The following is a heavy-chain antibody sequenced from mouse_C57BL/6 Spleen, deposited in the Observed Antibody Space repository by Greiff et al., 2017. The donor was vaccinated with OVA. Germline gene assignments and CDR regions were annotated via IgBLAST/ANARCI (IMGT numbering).Heavy chain of an antibody. J-gene: IGHJ2*01. CDR3: ARSGYYGSSYYFDY. CDR1: GYSFTGYY. CDR2: INPSTGGT. V-gene: IGHV1-42*01. Sequence: VQLKQSGPELVKPGASVKISCKASGYSFTGYYMNWVKQSPEKSLEWIGEINPSTGGTTYNQKFKAKATLTVDKSSSTAYMQLKSLTSEDSAVYYCARSGYYGSSYYFDYWGQGTTLTVSS. D-gene: IGHD1-1*01.